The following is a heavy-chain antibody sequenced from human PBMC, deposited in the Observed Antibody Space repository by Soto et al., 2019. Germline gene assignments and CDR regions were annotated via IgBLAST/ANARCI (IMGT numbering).Heavy chain of an antibody. CDR2: ISYDGSNK. CDR1: GFTFSSYG. J-gene: IGHJ2*01. Sequence: QVQLVESGGGVVQPGRSLRLSCAASGFTFSSYGMHWVRQAPGKGLEWVAVISYDGSNKYYADSVKGRFTISRDNSKNTLYLQMNSLRAEDTAVYYCAKDSLGPTHSSGLYSNWYFDLWGRGTLVTVSS. CDR3: AKDSLGPTHSSGLYSNWYFDL. V-gene: IGHV3-30*18. D-gene: IGHD6-19*01.